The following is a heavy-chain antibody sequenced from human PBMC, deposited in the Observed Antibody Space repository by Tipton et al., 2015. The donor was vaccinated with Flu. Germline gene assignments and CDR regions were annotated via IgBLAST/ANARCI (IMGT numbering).Heavy chain of an antibody. CDR3: VRAIAAAGSR. Sequence: SLRLSCTGSGFTFDSHWMSWVRQTPGKGLEWVANIKQDGSEKYYVDSVKGRFTISRDNAKNSLYLQMNSLRVEDTAVYYCVRAIAAAGSRWGQGTLVTVSS. V-gene: IGHV3-7*01. CDR2: IKQDGSEK. CDR1: GFTFDSHW. D-gene: IGHD6-13*01. J-gene: IGHJ4*02.